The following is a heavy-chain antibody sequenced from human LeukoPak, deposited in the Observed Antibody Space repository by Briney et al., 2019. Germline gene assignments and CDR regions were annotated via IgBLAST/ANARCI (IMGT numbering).Heavy chain of an antibody. CDR2: IIPILGIA. CDR3: TRGLGGTTLRSDWFDP. D-gene: IGHD1-1*01. J-gene: IGHJ5*02. Sequence: ASVKVSCKAFGGTFSSYAISWVRQAPGQGLEWMGRIIPILGIANYAQKFQGRVTMTADTSTSTVFMELSSLRSEDTAVYYCTRGLGGTTLRSDWFDPWGQGTLVTVSS. CDR1: GGTFSSYA. V-gene: IGHV1-69*04.